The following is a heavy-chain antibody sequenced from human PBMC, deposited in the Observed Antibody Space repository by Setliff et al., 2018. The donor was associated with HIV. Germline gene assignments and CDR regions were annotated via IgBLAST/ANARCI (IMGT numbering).Heavy chain of an antibody. CDR1: GYTFSASG. D-gene: IGHD5-12*01. CDR3: AADLSAGWLPDY. J-gene: IGHJ4*02. Sequence: SVKVSCKASGYTFSASGVQWVRQARGQRPEWMGWIVVGSGKTEYAPKFRERVTISRDMSASTAYMELSSLRSDDTAVYYCAADLSAGWLPDYWGQGTLVTVSS. CDR2: IVVGSGKT. V-gene: IGHV1-58*01.